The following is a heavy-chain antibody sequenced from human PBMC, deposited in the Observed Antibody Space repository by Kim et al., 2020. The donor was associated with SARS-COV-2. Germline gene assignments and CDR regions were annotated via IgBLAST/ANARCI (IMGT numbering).Heavy chain of an antibody. CDR2: IYYSGST. J-gene: IGHJ4*02. V-gene: IGHV4-39*01. D-gene: IGHD4-17*01. CDR1: GGSISSSSYY. CDR3: ASSLAVTEAKYYFDY. Sequence: SETLSLTCTVSGGSISSSSYYWGWIRQPPGKGLEWIGSIYYSGSTYYNPSLKSRVTISVDTSKNQFSLKLSSVTAADTAVYYCASSLAVTEAKYYFDYWGQGTLVTVSS.